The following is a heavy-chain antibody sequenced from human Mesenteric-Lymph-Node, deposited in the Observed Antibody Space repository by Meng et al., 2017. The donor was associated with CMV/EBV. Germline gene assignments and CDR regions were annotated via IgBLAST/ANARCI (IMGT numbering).Heavy chain of an antibody. CDR3: ARDRVGTMVRGVISRVFDY. CDR1: VNSYA. V-gene: IGHV1-69*06. Sequence: VNSYAISWVRQAPGQGLEWMGGIIPIFGTANYAQKFQGRVTITADKSTGTAYMELSSLRSEDTAVYYCARDRVGTMVRGVISRVFDYWGQGTLVTVSS. J-gene: IGHJ4*02. D-gene: IGHD3-10*01. CDR2: IIPIFGTA.